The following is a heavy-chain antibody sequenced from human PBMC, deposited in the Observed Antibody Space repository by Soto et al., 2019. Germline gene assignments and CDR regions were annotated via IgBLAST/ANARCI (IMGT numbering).Heavy chain of an antibody. J-gene: IGHJ4*02. CDR1: GFTFSDHY. Sequence: EVQLVESGGGLVQPGGSLRLSCAASGFTFSDHYMDWVRQAPGKGLEWVGRSRNKANSYSTEYAASVKGRFTISRDESKTSLYLQMNSLKTEDTAVYYCARFSGSYTRGLDYWGQGTLVTFSS. CDR3: ARFSGSYTRGLDY. CDR2: SRNKANSYST. D-gene: IGHD1-26*01. V-gene: IGHV3-72*01.